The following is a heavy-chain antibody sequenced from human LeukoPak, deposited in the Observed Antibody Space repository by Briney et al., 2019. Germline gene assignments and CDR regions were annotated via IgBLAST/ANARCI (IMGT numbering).Heavy chain of an antibody. CDR1: GFTFSSYG. Sequence: GGSLRLSCAASGFTFSSYGMHWVRQAPGKGLEWVAVIWYDGSNKYYADSVKGRFTISRDNSKNTLYLQMNSLRAEDTAVYYCARESHQSKDYYGSGSPGYWGQGTLVTVSS. CDR3: ARESHQSKDYYGSGSPGY. D-gene: IGHD3-10*01. CDR2: IWYDGSNK. V-gene: IGHV3-33*01. J-gene: IGHJ4*02.